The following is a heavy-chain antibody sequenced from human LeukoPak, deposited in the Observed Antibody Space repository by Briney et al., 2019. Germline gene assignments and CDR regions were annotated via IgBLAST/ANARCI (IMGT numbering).Heavy chain of an antibody. CDR3: TTYNWNEHPETDDAFDI. V-gene: IGHV3-15*01. Sequence: GGSLRLSCAASGFTFSNAWMSWVRQAPGKGLEWVGRIKSKTDGGTTDYAAPVKGRFTISRDDSKNTVYLQMNSLKTEDTAVYYCTTYNWNEHPETDDAFDIWGQGTMVTVSS. CDR1: GFTFSNAW. CDR2: IKSKTDGGTT. D-gene: IGHD1-1*01. J-gene: IGHJ3*02.